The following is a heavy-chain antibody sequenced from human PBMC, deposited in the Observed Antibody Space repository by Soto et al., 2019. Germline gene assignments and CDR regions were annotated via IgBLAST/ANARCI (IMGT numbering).Heavy chain of an antibody. CDR1: GVSMDSGDFY. Sequence: QVHLQESGPGLVRPSQTVSLSCSVSGVSMDSGDFYWSWLRQRPGGALEWLGYTSPSGYTFYNRSLKSRLTITVDTSDNQYFLELRSVTAADTAVYFCARDGLRGYQYFFDFWGQGALVTVSS. CDR3: ARDGLRGYQYFFDF. J-gene: IGHJ4*02. V-gene: IGHV4-31*03. D-gene: IGHD3-22*01. CDR2: TSPSGYT.